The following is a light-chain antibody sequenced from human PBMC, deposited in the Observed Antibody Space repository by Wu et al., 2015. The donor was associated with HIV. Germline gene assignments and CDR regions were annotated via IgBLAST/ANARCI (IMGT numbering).Light chain of an antibody. CDR3: QQLNTYPWT. CDR1: QGISNY. V-gene: IGKV1-9*01. CDR2: AAS. Sequence: DILLTQSPSFLSASVGDRLTVTCRASQGISNYLAWYQQKPGTAPKLLIYAASTLQTGVPLRFSGRGSGTEFTLSISSLQPEDSATYFCQQLNTYPWTFGQGPGGSXT. J-gene: IGKJ1*01.